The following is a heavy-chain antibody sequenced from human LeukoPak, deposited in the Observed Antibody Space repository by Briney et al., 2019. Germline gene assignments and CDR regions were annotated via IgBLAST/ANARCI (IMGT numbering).Heavy chain of an antibody. CDR3: QLWDYDSSGYYSYYFDY. D-gene: IGHD3-22*01. Sequence: PGGSLRLSCVVSGFTFSSSAMSWVRQAPGKGLEWVSSISSSSSYIYYADSVKGRFTISRDNAKNSLYLQMNSLRAEDTAVYYCQLWDYDSSGYYSYYFDYWGQGTLVTVSS. CDR2: ISSSSSYI. CDR1: GFTFSSSA. V-gene: IGHV3-21*01. J-gene: IGHJ4*02.